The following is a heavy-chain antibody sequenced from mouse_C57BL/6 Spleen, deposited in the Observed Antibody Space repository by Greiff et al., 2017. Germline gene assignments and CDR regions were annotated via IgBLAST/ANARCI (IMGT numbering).Heavy chain of an antibody. J-gene: IGHJ2*01. V-gene: IGHV1-85*01. Sequence: QVQLQQSGPELVKPGASVKLSCKASGYTFTSYDINWVKQRPGQGLEWIGWIYPRDGSTKYNEKFKGKATLTVDTSSSTAYMELHSLTSEDSAVYFCAREVAITTVVAKNYFDYWGQGTTLTVSS. CDR3: AREVAITTVVAKNYFDY. CDR1: GYTFTSYD. D-gene: IGHD1-1*01. CDR2: IYPRDGST.